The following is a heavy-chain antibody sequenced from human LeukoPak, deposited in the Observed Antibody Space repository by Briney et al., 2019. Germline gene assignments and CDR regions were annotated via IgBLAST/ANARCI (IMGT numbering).Heavy chain of an antibody. J-gene: IGHJ4*02. Sequence: SVKVSCKASGGTFSSYAISWVRQAPGQGLEWMGGIIPIFGTANYAQKFQGRVTITADESTSTAYMELSSLRSEDTAVYYCARVGNWTDYDAYWGQGTLVTVSS. CDR3: ARVGNWTDYDAY. D-gene: IGHD1-20*01. V-gene: IGHV1-69*13. CDR1: GGTFSSYA. CDR2: IIPIFGTA.